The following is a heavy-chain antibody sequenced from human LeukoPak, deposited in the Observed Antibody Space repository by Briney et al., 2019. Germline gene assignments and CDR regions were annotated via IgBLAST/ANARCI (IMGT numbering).Heavy chain of an antibody. CDR3: AGGRSVGAIVMFY. V-gene: IGHV1-2*02. J-gene: IGHJ4*02. CDR2: INPNSGGT. CDR1: GYTFTVYY. D-gene: IGHD1-26*01. Sequence: ASVTLSFKASGYTFTVYYMHWVRQAPGQGVEWMGWINPNSGGTNYAQKFQGRVTMTRDTSISTAYMELSRLRSDDTAVYYCAGGRSVGAIVMFYWGQGTRVIVSS.